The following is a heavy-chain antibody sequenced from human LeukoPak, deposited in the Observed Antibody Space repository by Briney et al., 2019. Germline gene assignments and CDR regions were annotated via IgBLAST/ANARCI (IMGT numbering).Heavy chain of an antibody. V-gene: IGHV3-74*01. CDR1: GFSFSIYW. Sequence: GGSLRLSCFASGFSFSIYWMHWVRQAPGKGLVWVSRITSDGSTTNYADSVEGRFTISRDNSKNTLYLQMNSLRAEDTAVYYCAKTPRRWAAADPAQFDYWGQGTLVTVSS. J-gene: IGHJ4*02. CDR3: AKTPRRWAAADPAQFDY. CDR2: ITSDGSTT. D-gene: IGHD6-13*01.